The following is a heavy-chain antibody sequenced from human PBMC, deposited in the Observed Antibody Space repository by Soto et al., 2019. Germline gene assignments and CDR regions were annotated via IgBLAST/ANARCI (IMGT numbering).Heavy chain of an antibody. J-gene: IGHJ6*02. CDR3: ARGQLRYFDWLLYDERSYGMDV. Sequence: PSETLSLTCTVSGGSISSSSYYWGWIRQPPGKGLEWIGSIYYSGSTYYNPSLKSRVTISVDTSKNQFSLKLSSVTAADTAVYYCARGQLRYFDWLLYDERSYGMDVWGQGTTVTVSS. V-gene: IGHV4-39*01. CDR2: IYYSGST. CDR1: GGSISSSSYY. D-gene: IGHD3-9*01.